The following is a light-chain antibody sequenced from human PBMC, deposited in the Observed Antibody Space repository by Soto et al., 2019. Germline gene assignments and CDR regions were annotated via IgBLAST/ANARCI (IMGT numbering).Light chain of an antibody. CDR2: GAS. CDR3: QQYGSSTKNT. V-gene: IGKV3-20*01. J-gene: IGKJ2*01. Sequence: EMVLTQSPGTLSLSPGERATLSCRASQNLSNSYLAWYQQKPGQSPMLLIYGASSRDTGIPDRFSGSESGTDFTLTISILEPEYFAVYYCQQYGSSTKNTFGQGTNLEI. CDR1: QNLSNSY.